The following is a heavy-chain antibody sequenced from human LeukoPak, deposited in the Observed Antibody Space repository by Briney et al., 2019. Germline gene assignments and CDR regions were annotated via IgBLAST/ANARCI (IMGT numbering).Heavy chain of an antibody. V-gene: IGHV3-74*01. CDR1: GFTFSSYW. D-gene: IGHD1-26*01. CDR2: INSDGSTT. Sequence: PGGSLRLSCAAPGFTFSSYWMHWVRQAPGKGLVWVSRINSDGSTTNYADSVKGRFTISRDNAKNTLYLQMNSLRAEDTAVYYCARRSSGSPPYYFDYWGQGTLVTVSS. CDR3: ARRSSGSPPYYFDY. J-gene: IGHJ4*02.